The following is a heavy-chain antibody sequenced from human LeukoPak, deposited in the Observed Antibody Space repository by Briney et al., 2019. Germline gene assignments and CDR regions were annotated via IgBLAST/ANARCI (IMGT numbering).Heavy chain of an antibody. CDR3: AMAWRSSGYLVLLGAFDI. CDR2: IYDSGST. D-gene: IGHD3-22*01. CDR1: GGSISSSSYY. J-gene: IGHJ3*02. Sequence: SETLSLTCTVSGGSISSSSYYWGWIRHPPGKGLEWIGSIYDSGSTYYNPSIKSRVTISVDTSKNQFSLKLSSVTAADTAVYYCAMAWRSSGYLVLLGAFDIWGQGTMVTVSS. V-gene: IGHV4-39*07.